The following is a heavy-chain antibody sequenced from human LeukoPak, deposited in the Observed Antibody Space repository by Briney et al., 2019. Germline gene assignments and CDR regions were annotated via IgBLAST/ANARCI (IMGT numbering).Heavy chain of an antibody. V-gene: IGHV4-59*08. CDR1: GDSIRSYH. CDR3: ATYTRHCSGGTCYSIDY. J-gene: IGHJ4*02. Sequence: PSETLSLTCTVSGDSIRSYHWTWIRQPPGGGLEWIGYVYYSGSTNYNPSLKSRVSISLDTSNNQFSLRLSSLTAVDTAIYYCATYTRHCSGGTCYSIDYWGQGTLVTVSS. D-gene: IGHD2-15*01. CDR2: VYYSGST.